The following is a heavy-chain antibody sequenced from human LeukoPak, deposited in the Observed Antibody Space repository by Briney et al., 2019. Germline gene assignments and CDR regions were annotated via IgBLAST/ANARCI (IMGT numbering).Heavy chain of an antibody. J-gene: IGHJ1*01. CDR2: IFPADSDT. CDR1: GYSFNAYW. V-gene: IGHV5-51*01. Sequence: RGESLKISCKASGYSFNAYWVAWVRQMPGKGLEWMGIIFPADSDTRYSPSFQGQVTISVDKSINTAYLQWSSLKASDTAMYYCARHRYFQLWGQGTLVTVSS. CDR3: ARHRYFQL.